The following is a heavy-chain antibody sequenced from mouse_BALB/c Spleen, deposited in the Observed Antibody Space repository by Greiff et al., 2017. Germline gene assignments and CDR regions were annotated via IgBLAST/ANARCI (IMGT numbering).Heavy chain of an antibody. Sequence: EVKLEESGPELVKPGASVKISCKASGYSFTGYFMNWVKQSHGKSLEWIGRINPYNGDTFYNQKFKGKATLTVDKSSSTAHMELLSLTSEDSAVYYCGRGYYGFSWFAYWGQGTLVTVSA. CDR1: GYSFTGYF. D-gene: IGHD1-2*01. V-gene: IGHV1-37*01. CDR2: INPYNGDT. CDR3: GRGYYGFSWFAY. J-gene: IGHJ3*01.